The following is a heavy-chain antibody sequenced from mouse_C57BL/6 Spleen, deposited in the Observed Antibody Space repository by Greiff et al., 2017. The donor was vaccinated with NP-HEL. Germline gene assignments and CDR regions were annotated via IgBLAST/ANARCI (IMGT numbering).Heavy chain of an antibody. Sequence: VQLQQSGPELVKPGASVKISCKASGYAFSSSWMNWVKQRPGKGLEWIGRIYPGDGDTNYNGKFKGKATLTADKSSSTAYMQLSSLTSEDSAVYFCARFPSAGMVKVAMDYWGQGTSVTVSS. J-gene: IGHJ4*01. D-gene: IGHD2-2*01. V-gene: IGHV1-82*01. CDR1: GYAFSSSW. CDR2: IYPGDGDT. CDR3: ARFPSAGMVKVAMDY.